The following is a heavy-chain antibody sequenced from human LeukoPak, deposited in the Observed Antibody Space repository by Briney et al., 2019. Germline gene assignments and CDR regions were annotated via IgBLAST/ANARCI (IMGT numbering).Heavy chain of an antibody. D-gene: IGHD6-6*01. Sequence: GGALRLSCAVSGFIFNNYIMNWVRQAPGKGLEWVSSITGSGSFVYYADSVKGRFTISRDNAKNSLFLQMNSLRAEDTAVYYCARDSSGPWFDPWGQGTLVTVSS. CDR3: ARDSSGPWFDP. CDR2: ITGSGSFV. J-gene: IGHJ5*02. CDR1: GFIFNNYI. V-gene: IGHV3-21*01.